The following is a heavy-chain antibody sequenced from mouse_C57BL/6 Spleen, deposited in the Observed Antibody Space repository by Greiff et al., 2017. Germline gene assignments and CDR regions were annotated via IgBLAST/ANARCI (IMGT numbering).Heavy chain of an antibody. V-gene: IGHV5-9*01. Sequence: EVNVVESGGGLVKPGGSLKLSCAASGFTFSSYTMSWVRQTPEKRLEWVATISGGGGNTYYPDSVKGRFTISRDNAKNTLYLQMSSLRSEDTALYYCARHDYYGSTRYWYFDVWGTGTTVTVSS. J-gene: IGHJ1*03. CDR2: ISGGGGNT. D-gene: IGHD1-1*01. CDR3: ARHDYYGSTRYWYFDV. CDR1: GFTFSSYT.